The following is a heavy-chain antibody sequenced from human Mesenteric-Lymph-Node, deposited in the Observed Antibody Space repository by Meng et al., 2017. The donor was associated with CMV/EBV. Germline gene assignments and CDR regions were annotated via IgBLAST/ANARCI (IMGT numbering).Heavy chain of an antibody. CDR3: ARDLGSPGGDPQGQFDY. V-gene: IGHV4-59*01. CDR2: IYNTGGP. D-gene: IGHD2-21*01. CDR1: GASIRSSY. J-gene: IGHJ4*02. Sequence: SETLSLTCTVSGASIRSSYWAWIRQPPGRRLECIGYIYNTGGPNYNPSLKSRVTISVDTSKNQFSLRMRSVTAADTAVYYCARDLGSPGGDPQGQFDYWGQGTLVTVSS.